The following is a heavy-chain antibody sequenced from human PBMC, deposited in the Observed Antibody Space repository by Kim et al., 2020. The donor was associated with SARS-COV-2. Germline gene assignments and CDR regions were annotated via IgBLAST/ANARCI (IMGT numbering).Heavy chain of an antibody. CDR1: GGSISSSNW. CDR2: IYHSGST. D-gene: IGHD2-15*01. J-gene: IGHJ4*02. Sequence: SETLSLTCAVSGGSISSSNWWSWVRQPPGKGLEWIGEIYHSGSTNYNPSLKSRVTISVDKSKNQFSLKLSSVTAADTAVYYCASRGGAATSNIDYWGQGTLVTVSS. CDR3: ASRGGAATSNIDY. V-gene: IGHV4-4*02.